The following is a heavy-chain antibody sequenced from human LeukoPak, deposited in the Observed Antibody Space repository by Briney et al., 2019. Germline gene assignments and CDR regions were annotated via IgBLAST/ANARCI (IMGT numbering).Heavy chain of an antibody. CDR3: ARLNSYDSSGYYGFDY. V-gene: IGHV5-51*01. CDR1: GYSFTSYW. J-gene: IGHJ4*02. Sequence: GESLKISCKGSGYSFTSYWIGWVRQMPGKGLEWMGIIYPGDSDTRYSPSFQGPVTISADKSISTAYLQWSSLTASDTAMYYCARLNSYDSSGYYGFDYWGQGTLVTVSS. CDR2: IYPGDSDT. D-gene: IGHD3-22*01.